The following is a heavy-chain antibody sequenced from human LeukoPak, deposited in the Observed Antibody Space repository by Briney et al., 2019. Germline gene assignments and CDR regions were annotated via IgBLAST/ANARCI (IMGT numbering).Heavy chain of an antibody. J-gene: IGHJ4*02. Sequence: PGGSLRLSCAASGFTFSSYSMNWVRQAPGKGLEWVSSISSSSSYIYYADSVKGRFTISRDNAKNSLYLQMNSLRAEDTAVYYCASRKQWLIDYWGQGTLVTVSS. CDR1: GFTFSSYS. V-gene: IGHV3-21*04. D-gene: IGHD5-12*01. CDR2: ISSSSSYI. CDR3: ASRKQWLIDY.